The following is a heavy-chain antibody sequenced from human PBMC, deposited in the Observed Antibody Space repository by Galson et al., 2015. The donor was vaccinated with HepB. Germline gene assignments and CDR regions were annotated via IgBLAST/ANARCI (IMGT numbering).Heavy chain of an antibody. Sequence: SVKVSCKASGYTFTGYYMHWVRQAPGQGLEWMGWINPNSGGTNYAQKFQGWVTMTRDTSISTAYMGLSSLRSEDTAVYYCARVFGVAKDPYYYYGMDVWGQGTTVTVSS. CDR2: INPNSGGT. D-gene: IGHD3-16*01. V-gene: IGHV1-2*04. CDR3: ARVFGVAKDPYYYYGMDV. CDR1: GYTFTGYY. J-gene: IGHJ6*02.